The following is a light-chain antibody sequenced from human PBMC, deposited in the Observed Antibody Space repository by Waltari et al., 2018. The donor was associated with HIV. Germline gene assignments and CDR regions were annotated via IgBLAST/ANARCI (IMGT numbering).Light chain of an antibody. J-gene: IGLJ2*01. Sequence: QFVLNPPPSLFAATRQGVTISRFDSRYNTSNDGVTGYQQLPGKAPRLLIYYDDSLPSGVSDRFSGSKSGTSASLAISGLQSEDEGDYYCAAWDDSLNGGVVFGRGTKLTVL. CDR2: YDD. V-gene: IGLV1-36*01. CDR1: RYNTSNDG. CDR3: AAWDDSLNGGVV.